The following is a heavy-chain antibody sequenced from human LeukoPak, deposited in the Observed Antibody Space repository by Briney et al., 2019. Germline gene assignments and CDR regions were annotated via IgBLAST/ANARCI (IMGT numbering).Heavy chain of an antibody. Sequence: GGSLRLSCAASGFTFSSYWMHWVRQAPGKGLGWVSRINSDVSSTSYADSVKGRFTISRDNAKNTLYLQMNSLRAEDTAVYYCARGGSYDFWSGYYYFDYWGQGTLVTVSS. CDR2: INSDVSST. CDR1: GFTFSSYW. D-gene: IGHD3-3*01. CDR3: ARGGSYDFWSGYYYFDY. J-gene: IGHJ4*02. V-gene: IGHV3-74*01.